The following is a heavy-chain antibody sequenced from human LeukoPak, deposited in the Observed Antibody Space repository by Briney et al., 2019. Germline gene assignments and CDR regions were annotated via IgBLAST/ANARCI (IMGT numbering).Heavy chain of an antibody. D-gene: IGHD3-10*01. V-gene: IGHV1-2*02. Sequence: ASVTVSCKASGYTFTGYYMHWVRQAPGQGLEWMGWINPNSGGTNYAQKFQSRVTMTRDTSISTAYMELSRLRSDDTAVYYCARAPSITMVRGVITSISLDPWGQGTLVTVSS. CDR3: ARAPSITMVRGVITSISLDP. J-gene: IGHJ5*02. CDR1: GYTFTGYY. CDR2: INPNSGGT.